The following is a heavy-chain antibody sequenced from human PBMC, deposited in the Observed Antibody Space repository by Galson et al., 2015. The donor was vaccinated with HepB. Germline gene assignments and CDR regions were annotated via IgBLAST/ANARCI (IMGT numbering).Heavy chain of an antibody. D-gene: IGHD3-22*01. CDR3: SRNYYDRSAYFS. J-gene: IGHJ4*02. CDR2: IIPISGTA. V-gene: IGHV1-69*13. Sequence: SVKVSCKASGDTFSSYAISWVRQAPGQGLEWMGGIIPISGTANYAQNFQGRVTITADESTSTAYMELSSLRSEDTAVYCCSRNYYDRSAYFSWGQGTLVTVSS. CDR1: GDTFSSYA.